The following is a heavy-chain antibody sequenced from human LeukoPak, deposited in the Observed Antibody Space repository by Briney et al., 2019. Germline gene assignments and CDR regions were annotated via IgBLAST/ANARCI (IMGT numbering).Heavy chain of an antibody. V-gene: IGHV4-59*08. CDR1: GGSISSYY. CDR2: IYYSGST. Sequence: SETLSLTCTVSGGSISSYYWSWIRQPPGKGLEWIGYIYYSGSTNYNPSLKSRVTISVDTSKNQFSLKLSSVTAADTAVYYCARHDGFYGSGSWISGAAYYYYYGMDVWGQGTTVTVSS. CDR3: ARHDGFYGSGSWISGAAYYYYYGMDV. D-gene: IGHD3-10*01. J-gene: IGHJ6*02.